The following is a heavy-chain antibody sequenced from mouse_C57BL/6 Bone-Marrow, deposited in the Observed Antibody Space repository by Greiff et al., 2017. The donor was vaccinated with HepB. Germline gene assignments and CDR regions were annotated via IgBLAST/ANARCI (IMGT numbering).Heavy chain of an antibody. D-gene: IGHD2-1*01. V-gene: IGHV2-2*01. Sequence: QVQLKESGPGLVQPSQSLSITCTVSGFSLTSYGLHWVRQSPGKGLEWLGVIWSGGSTDYNAAFISRLSISKDNSKSQFFFKMNSLQADDTAIYYLARTPDYGNFPYWYFDVWGTGTTVTVSS. J-gene: IGHJ1*03. CDR3: ARTPDYGNFPYWYFDV. CDR2: IWSGGST. CDR1: GFSLTSYG.